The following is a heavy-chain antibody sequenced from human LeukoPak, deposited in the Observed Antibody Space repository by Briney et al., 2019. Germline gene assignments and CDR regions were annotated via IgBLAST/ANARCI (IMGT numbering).Heavy chain of an antibody. J-gene: IGHJ4*02. Sequence: GGSLRLSCAASGFTFDDYAMHWVRQVPGKGLEWVSGISWNSGSIGYADSVKGRFTISRDNAKNSLYLQMNSLRPEDTALYYCAKDKNYDIFTGFDYWGQGTLVTVS. V-gene: IGHV3-9*01. CDR2: ISWNSGSI. CDR3: AKDKNYDIFTGFDY. CDR1: GFTFDDYA. D-gene: IGHD3-9*01.